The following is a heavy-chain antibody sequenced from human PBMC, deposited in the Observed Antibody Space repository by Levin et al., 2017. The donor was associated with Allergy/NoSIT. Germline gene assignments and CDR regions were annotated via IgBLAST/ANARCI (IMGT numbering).Heavy chain of an antibody. V-gene: IGHV3-30*18. J-gene: IGHJ6*02. CDR2: ISYDGSNK. D-gene: IGHD3-3*01. CDR3: AKDVNYDFWSGFYGMDV. CDR1: GFTFSSYG. Sequence: GESLKISCAASGFTFSSYGMHWVRQAPGKGLEWVAVISYDGSNKYYADSVKGRFTISRDNSKNTLYLQMNSLRAEDTAVYYCAKDVNYDFWSGFYGMDVWGQGTTVTVSS.